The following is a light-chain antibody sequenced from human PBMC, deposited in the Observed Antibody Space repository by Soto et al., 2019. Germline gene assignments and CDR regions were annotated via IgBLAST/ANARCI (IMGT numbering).Light chain of an antibody. J-gene: IGKJ1*01. CDR3: QQYNLYWT. Sequence: DIQMTQSPSTLSASVGDRVTITCRASQSISNLLAWYQQKPGKAPKLLLSDVSNLASGVPSRFSGSTSGTELTLTMSSLQPADIATYYCQQYNLYWTFGRGTRVEI. CDR1: QSISNL. V-gene: IGKV1-5*01. CDR2: DVS.